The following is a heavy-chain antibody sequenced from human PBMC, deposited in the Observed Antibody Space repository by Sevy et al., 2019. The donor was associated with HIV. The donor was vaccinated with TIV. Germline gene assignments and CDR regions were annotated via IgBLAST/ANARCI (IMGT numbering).Heavy chain of an antibody. J-gene: IGHJ4*02. CDR1: GFTFSDYY. D-gene: IGHD4-4*01. CDR2: ISNSGGTI. V-gene: IGHV3-11*01. CDR3: ARHDFSNYGAFDF. Sequence: GGSLRLSCVVSGFTFSDYYMSWMRQAPGKGLEWLSYISNSGGTIDYADSVRGRLTISRDNAKNSLYLQMNSLRADDTALYFCARHDFSNYGAFDFWGQGTLVTVSS.